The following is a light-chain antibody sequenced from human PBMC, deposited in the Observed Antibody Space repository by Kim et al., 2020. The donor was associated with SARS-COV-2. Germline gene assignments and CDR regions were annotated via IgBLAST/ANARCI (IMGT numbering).Light chain of an antibody. CDR2: EGS. CDR3: QQYSYYPWT. J-gene: IGKJ1*01. Sequence: DIQMTQSPSTLSASVGDRVTITCRASQRVSIWLAWYQQRSGKAPKLLIYEGSSLQSGVPSRFSGSGSGSEFTLTISSLQPDDFATYYCQQYSYYPWTFGQGTKVDIK. V-gene: IGKV1-5*03. CDR1: QRVSIW.